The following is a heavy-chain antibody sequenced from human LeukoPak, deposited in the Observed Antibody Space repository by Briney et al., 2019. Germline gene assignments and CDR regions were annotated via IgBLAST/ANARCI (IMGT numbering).Heavy chain of an antibody. J-gene: IGHJ4*02. Sequence: SQTLSLTCTVSGGSISSGSYYWSWIRQPAGKGLEWIGRIYTSGSTNYNPSLKSRVTISVDTSKNQFSLKLSSVTAADTAVYYCARDIAAAGPFDYWGQGTLVTVSS. D-gene: IGHD6-13*01. CDR3: ARDIAAAGPFDY. CDR2: IYTSGST. V-gene: IGHV4-61*02. CDR1: GGSISSGSYY.